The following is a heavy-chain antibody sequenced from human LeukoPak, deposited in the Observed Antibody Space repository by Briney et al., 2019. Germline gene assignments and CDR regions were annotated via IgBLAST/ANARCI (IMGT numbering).Heavy chain of an antibody. CDR2: IIPIFGTA. J-gene: IGHJ4*02. Sequence: SVKVSCKASGGTFSSYAISWVRQAPGQGLEWMGGIIPIFGTANYAQKFQGRVTITTVESTSPAYLELSSLRSDDTAVYYCARVETVVVMGDGYFDYWGQGTLVTVSS. D-gene: IGHD3-22*01. CDR1: GGTFSSYA. CDR3: ARVETVVVMGDGYFDY. V-gene: IGHV1-69*05.